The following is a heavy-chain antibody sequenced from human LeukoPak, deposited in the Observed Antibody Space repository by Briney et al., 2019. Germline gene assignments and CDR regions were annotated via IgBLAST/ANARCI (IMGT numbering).Heavy chain of an antibody. Sequence: GASVKASCKASGYTFTSYYMHWVRQAPGQGLEWMGIINPSGGSTSYAQKFQGRVTMTRDMSTSTVYMELSSLRSEDTAVYYCARDLGSSPVDYWGQGTLVTVSS. V-gene: IGHV1-46*01. CDR3: ARDLGSSPVDY. D-gene: IGHD6-6*01. CDR1: GYTFTSYY. J-gene: IGHJ4*02. CDR2: INPSGGST.